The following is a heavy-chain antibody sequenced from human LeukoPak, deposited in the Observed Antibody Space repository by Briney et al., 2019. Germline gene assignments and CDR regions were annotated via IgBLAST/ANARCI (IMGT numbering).Heavy chain of an antibody. V-gene: IGHV3-30*02. Sequence: PGGFLRLSCAASGFTFSNYAMHWVRQAPGKGLEWVAFIRYDGSNKYYADSVKGRFTISRDNSKNTLYLQMNSLRAEDTAVYYCAKDRIVYGSGSYLGYFDYWGQGTLVTVSS. CDR2: IRYDGSNK. J-gene: IGHJ4*02. CDR1: GFTFSNYA. CDR3: AKDRIVYGSGSYLGYFDY. D-gene: IGHD3-10*01.